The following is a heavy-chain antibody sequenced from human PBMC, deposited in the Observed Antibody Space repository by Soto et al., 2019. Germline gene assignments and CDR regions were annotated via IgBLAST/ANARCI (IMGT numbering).Heavy chain of an antibody. CDR3: ARVGISVPGNDY. CDR2: IYSDGKT. J-gene: IGHJ4*02. D-gene: IGHD6-19*01. V-gene: IGHV3-66*01. CDR1: GLTVSSNY. Sequence: GGSLRLSCVASGLTVSSNYMTWIRQAPGKGLEWVSIIYSDGKTYYADSVKVRFNISRDNSENTLYLQMNSLRAEDSAIYYCARVGISVPGNDYWGQGT.